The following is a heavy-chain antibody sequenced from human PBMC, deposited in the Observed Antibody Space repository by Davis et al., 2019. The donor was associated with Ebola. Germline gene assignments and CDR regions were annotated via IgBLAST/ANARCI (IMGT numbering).Heavy chain of an antibody. CDR3: ARGVYKKGPMDV. D-gene: IGHD6-13*01. CDR2: INSDGSST. J-gene: IGHJ6*04. V-gene: IGHV3-74*01. Sequence: GESLKISCAASGFTFSSYWMHWVRQAPGKGLVWVSRINSDGSSTSYADSVKGRFTISRDNAKNTLYLQMNSLRAEDTAVYYCARGVYKKGPMDVWGKGTTVTVSS. CDR1: GFTFSSYW.